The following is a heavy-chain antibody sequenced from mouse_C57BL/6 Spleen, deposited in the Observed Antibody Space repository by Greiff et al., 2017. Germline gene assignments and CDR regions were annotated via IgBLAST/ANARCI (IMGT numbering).Heavy chain of an antibody. J-gene: IGHJ1*03. CDR2: IYPRDGST. D-gene: IGHD1-1*01. CDR1: GYTFTSYD. Sequence: VQGVESGPELVKPGASVKLSCKASGYTFTSYDINWVKQRPGQGLEWIGWIYPRDGSTKYNEKFKGKATWTVDTSSSTAYMELHSLTSEDSAVYFCARREGLTTVVSDVWGTGTTVTVSS. CDR3: ARREGLTTVVSDV. V-gene: IGHV1-85*01.